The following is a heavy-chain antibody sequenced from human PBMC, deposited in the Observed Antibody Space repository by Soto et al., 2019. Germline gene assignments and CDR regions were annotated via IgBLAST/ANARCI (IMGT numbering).Heavy chain of an antibody. J-gene: IGHJ4*02. CDR2: MNPNSGNT. Sequence: ASVKVSCKASGYTFTSYDINWVRQATGQGLEWMGWMNPNSGNTGYAQKFQGRVTMTTDTSTSTAYMELRSLRSDDTAVYYSARQPGITGTTEFDYWGQGTLVTVSS. CDR1: GYTFTSYD. D-gene: IGHD1-7*01. CDR3: ARQPGITGTTEFDY. V-gene: IGHV1-8*01.